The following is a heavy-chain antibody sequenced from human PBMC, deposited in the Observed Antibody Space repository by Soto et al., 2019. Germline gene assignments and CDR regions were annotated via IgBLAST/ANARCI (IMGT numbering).Heavy chain of an antibody. Sequence: EVPLLESGGGLVQPGGSLRLSCEASGFTFSSYAMNWVRQAPGKGLQWVSGISSGGGSTYYADSVKGRFTIPRDNSKNTLYLQMNSLRAEDTAVYYCAKDRRTPDSWGQGTLVTVSS. CDR3: AKDRRTPDS. J-gene: IGHJ4*02. CDR2: ISSGGGST. CDR1: GFTFSSYA. V-gene: IGHV3-23*01.